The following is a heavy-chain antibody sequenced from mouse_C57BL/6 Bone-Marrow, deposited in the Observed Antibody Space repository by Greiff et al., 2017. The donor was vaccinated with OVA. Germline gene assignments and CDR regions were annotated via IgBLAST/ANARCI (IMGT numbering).Heavy chain of an antibody. V-gene: IGHV1-74*01. D-gene: IGHD2-3*01. CDR3: ARSRGYYEGVYAMDY. J-gene: IGHJ4*01. CDR2: IHPSDSDP. CDR1: GYTFTSYW. Sequence: VQLQQPGAELVKPGASVKVSCKASGYTFTSYWLHWVKQRPGQGLEWIGRIHPSDSDPNYNQTFKGKATLTVDKSSSTAYMQLSSLTSEDSAVYYCARSRGYYEGVYAMDYWGQGTSVTVSS.